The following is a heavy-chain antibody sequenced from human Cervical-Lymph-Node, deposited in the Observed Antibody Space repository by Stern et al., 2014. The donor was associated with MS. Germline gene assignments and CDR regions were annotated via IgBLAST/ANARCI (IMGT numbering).Heavy chain of an antibody. D-gene: IGHD4-11*01. V-gene: IGHV4-59*02. J-gene: IGHJ6*02. CDR3: ARAPYDFTKWYGMDV. CDR2: SYFSGSP. Sequence: QVQLVESGPGLVKPSETLSLTCTVSGGSVSSYYWGWIRQPPGKGLEWIGHSYFSGSPNYSPSLKSRVTIYVDTSKNQFSLRLSSVTAADTAVYYCARAPYDFTKWYGMDVWGQGTTVTVS. CDR1: GGSVSSYY.